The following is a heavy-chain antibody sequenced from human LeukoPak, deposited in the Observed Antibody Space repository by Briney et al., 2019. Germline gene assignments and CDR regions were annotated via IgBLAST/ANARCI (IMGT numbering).Heavy chain of an antibody. D-gene: IGHD3-9*01. Sequence: SETLSLTCTVSGGSIGSYYWSWIRQPAGKGLEWIGRIYTSGSTNYNPSLKSRVPMSVDTSKNQFSLKLSSVTAADTAVYYCARASVYYDILTGYSDYYYGMDVWGQGTTVTVSS. CDR1: GGSIGSYY. J-gene: IGHJ6*02. CDR2: IYTSGST. CDR3: ARASVYYDILTGYSDYYYGMDV. V-gene: IGHV4-4*07.